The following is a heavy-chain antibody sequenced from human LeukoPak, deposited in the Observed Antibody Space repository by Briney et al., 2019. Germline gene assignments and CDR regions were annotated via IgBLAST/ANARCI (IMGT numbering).Heavy chain of an antibody. Sequence: SQTLSLTCTVSGGSISSGDYYWSWIRQPPGKGLEWIGYIYYSGSTYYNPSLKSRVTISVDTSKDRFSLKLSSVTAADTAVYYCARDHDSSGYYPGAFDIWGQGTMVTVSS. CDR3: ARDHDSSGYYPGAFDI. CDR2: IYYSGST. D-gene: IGHD3-22*01. V-gene: IGHV4-30-4*08. CDR1: GGSISSGDYY. J-gene: IGHJ3*02.